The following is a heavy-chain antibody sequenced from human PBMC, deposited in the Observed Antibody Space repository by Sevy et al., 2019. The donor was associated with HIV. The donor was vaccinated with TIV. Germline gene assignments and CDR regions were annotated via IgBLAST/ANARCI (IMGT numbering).Heavy chain of an antibody. J-gene: IGHJ6*03. CDR1: GFNFSSYG. D-gene: IGHD3-3*01. CDR2: IWYDGSNK. CDR3: ARGVRADFWSGYYGPYYYYMDV. V-gene: IGHV3-33*01. Sequence: GGSLRLSFAASGFNFSSYGMHWVRQAPGKGLEWVAVIWYDGSNKYYADSVKGRFTISRDNSKNTLYLQMNSLRAEDTAVYYCARGVRADFWSGYYGPYYYYMDVWGKGTTVTVSS.